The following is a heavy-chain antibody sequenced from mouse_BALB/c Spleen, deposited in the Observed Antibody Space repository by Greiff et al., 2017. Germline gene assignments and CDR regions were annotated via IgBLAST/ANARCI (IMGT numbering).Heavy chain of an antibody. CDR2: IDPENGNT. D-gene: IGHD2-10*01. CDR3: ARSYDGNYLYY. CDR1: GFNIKDYY. Sequence: VQLQQSGAELVRPGALVKLSCKASGFNIKDYYMHWVKQRPEQGLEWIGWIDPENGNTIYDPKFQGKASITADTSSNTAYLQLSSLTSEDTAVYYCARSYDGNYLYYWGQGTTLTVSA. V-gene: IGHV14-1*02. J-gene: IGHJ2*01.